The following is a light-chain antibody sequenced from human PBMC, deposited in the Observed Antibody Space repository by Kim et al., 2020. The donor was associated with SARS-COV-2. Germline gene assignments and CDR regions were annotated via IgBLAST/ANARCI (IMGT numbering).Light chain of an antibody. V-gene: IGKV1-27*01. CDR3: QKYNSAPWT. CDR2: AAA. J-gene: IGKJ1*01. Sequence: ASIGDRVTITCQASQDIANSLAWYQQKPGKVPQVLIYAAATLQSGVPSRFSGSGSGTEFTLTIGSLQTEDVATYYCQKYNSAPWTFGPGTKVDIK. CDR1: QDIANS.